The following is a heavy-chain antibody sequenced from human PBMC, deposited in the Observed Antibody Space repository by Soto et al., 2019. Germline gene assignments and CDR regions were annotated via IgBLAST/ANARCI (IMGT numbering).Heavy chain of an antibody. CDR2: IYYSGST. Sequence: SETLSLTCTVSGGSLSSGDYYRSWIRQPPGKGLEWIGYIYYSGSTYYNPSLKSRVTISVDTSKNQFSLKLSSVTAADTAVYYFAMMEQQLVYIVYWCQGTLLT. CDR1: GGSLSSGDYY. J-gene: IGHJ4*02. D-gene: IGHD6-13*01. V-gene: IGHV4-30-4*01. CDR3: AMMEQQLVYIVY.